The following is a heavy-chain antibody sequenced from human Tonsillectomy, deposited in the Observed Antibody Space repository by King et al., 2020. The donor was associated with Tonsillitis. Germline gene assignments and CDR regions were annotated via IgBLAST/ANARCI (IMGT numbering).Heavy chain of an antibody. CDR2: ISYDGSNK. V-gene: IGHV3-33*05. J-gene: IGHJ4*02. Sequence: VQLVESGGGVVQPGRSLRLSCAASGFTFSTXGMHWVRQAPGKGLEWVAVISYDGSNKYYADSVKGRFTISRDNSKNTLYLQMNSLRAEDTAVYYCARXSSVXRYDSXGYYLDYWGXGTLVTVS. CDR3: ARXSSVXRYDSXGYYLDY. D-gene: IGHD3-22*01. CDR1: GFTFSTXG.